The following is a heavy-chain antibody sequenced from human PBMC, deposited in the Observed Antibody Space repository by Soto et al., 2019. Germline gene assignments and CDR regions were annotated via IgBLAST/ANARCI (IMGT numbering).Heavy chain of an antibody. Sequence: EVQLLESGGGLVQPGGPLRLSCTPSGFPFSNCPMNWVGQAPGQGLEWVSAISGSGGSTYYPDSVRGQFTSSRDNSKNTAPLQMNSLAAGDTTVYFCAKITLWFGELFPYYFEYWGQGTRVNVSS. D-gene: IGHD3-10*01. V-gene: IGHV3-23*01. CDR1: GFPFSNCP. CDR3: AKITLWFGELFPYYFEY. CDR2: ISGSGGST. J-gene: IGHJ4*02.